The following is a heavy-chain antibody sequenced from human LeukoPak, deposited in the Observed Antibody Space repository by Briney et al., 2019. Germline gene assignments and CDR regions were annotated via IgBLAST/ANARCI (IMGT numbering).Heavy chain of an antibody. V-gene: IGHV3-9*01. J-gene: IGHJ3*02. CDR3: AKDVVLYSSSWDDAFDI. Sequence: SGGSLRLSCAASGFTFSSYAMSWVRQAPGKGLEWVSGISWNSGSIGYADSVKGRITISRDNAKNSLYLQMNSLRAEDTALYYCAKDVVLYSSSWDDAFDIWGQGTMVTVSS. CDR2: ISWNSGSI. CDR1: GFTFSSYA. D-gene: IGHD6-13*01.